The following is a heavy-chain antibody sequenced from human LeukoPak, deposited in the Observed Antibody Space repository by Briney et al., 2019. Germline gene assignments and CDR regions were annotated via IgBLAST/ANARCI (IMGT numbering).Heavy chain of an antibody. V-gene: IGHV1-69*13. Sequence: ASVKVSCKASGGTFSSYAISWVRQAPGQGLEWMGGIIPIFGTANYAQKFQGRVTITADESTCTAYMELSSLRSEDTAVYYCARGYLDCSSTSCLEDAFDIWGQGTMVTVSS. CDR1: GGTFSSYA. J-gene: IGHJ3*02. D-gene: IGHD2-2*01. CDR2: IIPIFGTA. CDR3: ARGYLDCSSTSCLEDAFDI.